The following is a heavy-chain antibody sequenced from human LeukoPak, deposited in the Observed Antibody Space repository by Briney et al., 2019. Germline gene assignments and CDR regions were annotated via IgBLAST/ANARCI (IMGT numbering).Heavy chain of an antibody. CDR2: IYHSGSS. J-gene: IGHJ4*02. D-gene: IGHD3-22*01. V-gene: IGHV4-38-2*02. CDR1: GGSINDYY. CDR3: ARGSQSFYYDSSGYPFDS. Sequence: SETLSLTCTVSGGSINDYYWSWIRQPPGKGLEWIGSIYHSGSSNYNPSLRSRVAMSVDTSRNQFSLRLTSVTVADTAVYYCARGSQSFYYDSSGYPFDSWGQGTLVTVSS.